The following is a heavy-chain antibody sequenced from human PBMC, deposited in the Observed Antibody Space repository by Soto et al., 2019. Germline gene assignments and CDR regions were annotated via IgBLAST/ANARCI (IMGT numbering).Heavy chain of an antibody. CDR3: AREAAGFRRYYFDY. CDR2: ISSNGGNT. V-gene: IGHV3-64*01. D-gene: IGHD6-19*01. J-gene: IGHJ4*02. Sequence: EVQLVESGGGLVQPGGSLRLSCAASAFTFSSYAMHWARQAPGRGLEYVSAISSNGGNTYYANSVKGRFTISRDNSKNTLYLQMGSLRAEDMAMYYCAREAAGFRRYYFDYWGQGTLVTVSS. CDR1: AFTFSSYA.